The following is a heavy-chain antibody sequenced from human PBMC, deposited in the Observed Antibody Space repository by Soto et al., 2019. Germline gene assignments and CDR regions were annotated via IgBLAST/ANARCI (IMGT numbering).Heavy chain of an antibody. CDR2: IYYSGST. CDR1: GGSISSSSYY. CDR3: ARQQLVLGWFDP. J-gene: IGHJ5*02. V-gene: IGHV4-39*01. D-gene: IGHD6-13*01. Sequence: SETLSLTCTVSGGSISSSSYYWGWIRQPPGKGLEWIGSIYYSGSTYYNPSLKSRVTISVDTSKNQFSLKLSSVTAADTAVYYCARQQLVLGWFDPWGREPWSP.